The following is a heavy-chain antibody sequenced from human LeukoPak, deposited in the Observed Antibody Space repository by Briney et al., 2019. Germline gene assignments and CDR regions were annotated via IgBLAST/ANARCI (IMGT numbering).Heavy chain of an antibody. CDR1: GFTFSSYG. V-gene: IGHV3-23*01. CDR2: ISNSGGNT. D-gene: IGHD3-10*01. Sequence: PGRSLRLSCAASGFTFSSYGMHWVRQAPGKGLEWVSGISNSGGNTYYADSVKGRFTISRDNSKNTLYLQMNSLRAEDTAVYYCAKGAAMVRGVPEDWGQGTLVTVSS. CDR3: AKGAAMVRGVPED. J-gene: IGHJ4*02.